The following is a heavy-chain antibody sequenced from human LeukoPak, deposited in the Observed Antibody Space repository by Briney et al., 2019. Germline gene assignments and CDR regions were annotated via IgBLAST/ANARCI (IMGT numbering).Heavy chain of an antibody. CDR1: GYTFTSYG. V-gene: IGHV1-18*01. CDR2: ISAYNGNT. Sequence: ASVKVSCKASGYTFTSYGISWVRQAPGQGLEWMGWISAYNGNTNYAQKLQGRVTMTTDTSTSTAYVELRSLRSDDTAVYYCARERGWYLYYFDYWGQGTLVTVSS. CDR3: ARERGWYLYYFDY. D-gene: IGHD2-15*01. J-gene: IGHJ4*02.